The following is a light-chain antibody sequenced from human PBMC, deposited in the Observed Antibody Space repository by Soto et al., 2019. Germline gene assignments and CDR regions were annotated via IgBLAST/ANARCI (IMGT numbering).Light chain of an antibody. CDR2: GTS. CDR1: QSVGNY. V-gene: IGKV3-15*01. J-gene: IGKJ2*01. Sequence: EIVMTQSPATLSVSPGERATLSCRASQSVGNYVAWYQQKPGQAPRLLMYGTSTRATGIPARFSGSGSGTAFTLTISSLQSEDFAVYYCQQSNTWPLTFGQGTRLEIK. CDR3: QQSNTWPLT.